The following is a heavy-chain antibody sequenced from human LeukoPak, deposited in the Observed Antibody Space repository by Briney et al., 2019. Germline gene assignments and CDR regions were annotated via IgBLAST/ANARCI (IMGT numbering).Heavy chain of an antibody. V-gene: IGHV3-21*01. CDR3: ARDYNIVTGYYTNWFDP. CDR2: ISSSSSYI. D-gene: IGHD3-9*01. Sequence: GGSLRLSCAGSGFTFSRYSMNGVRQARGKGLEGVSSISSSSSYIYYADSVKGQFTISRDNAKTSLYLQMNSLRAEDTAVYYCARDYNIVTGYYTNWFDPWGQGTLVTVSS. CDR1: GFTFSRYS. J-gene: IGHJ5*02.